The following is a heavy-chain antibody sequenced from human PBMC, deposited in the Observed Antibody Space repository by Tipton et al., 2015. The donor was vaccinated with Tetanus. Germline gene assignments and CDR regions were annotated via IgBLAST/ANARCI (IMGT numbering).Heavy chain of an antibody. CDR3: ARADSNGYYLD. Sequence: TLSLTCAVSGGPITSSHWWSWVRQPPGKGLEWIGEVYDRGDTGYNPSLRSRVTISVDTSKNQFSLNLSSVTASDTAVYYCARADSNGYYLDWGQGTLVTVSS. D-gene: IGHD3-22*01. J-gene: IGHJ4*02. CDR1: GGPITSSHW. CDR2: VYDRGDT. V-gene: IGHV4-4*02.